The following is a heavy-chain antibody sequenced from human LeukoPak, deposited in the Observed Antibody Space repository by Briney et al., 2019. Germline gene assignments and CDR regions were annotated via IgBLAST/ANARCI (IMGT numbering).Heavy chain of an antibody. Sequence: PGGSLTLPCAPSGFILCSYPMSLLRQAAGEGLEWVSAISGTAENTYSADSVKGRFSISRDNSRNTVHLQMNSLRPEDTAVYYCANQPGGFWGQGTMVTVSS. CDR1: GFILCSYP. CDR3: ANQPGGF. J-gene: IGHJ4*02. D-gene: IGHD1-14*01. V-gene: IGHV3-23*01. CDR2: ISGTAENT.